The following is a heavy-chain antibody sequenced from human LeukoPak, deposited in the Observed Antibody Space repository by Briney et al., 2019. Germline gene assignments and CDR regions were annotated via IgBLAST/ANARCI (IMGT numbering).Heavy chain of an antibody. V-gene: IGHV3-30*19. D-gene: IGHD5-12*01. CDR1: GFIFSDYV. CDR2: INQDGSNK. J-gene: IGHJ4*02. Sequence: PGGSLRLSCAASGFIFSDYVMNWLRQAPGRGLEWVANINQDGSNKYYADSVKGRFTISRDNSKNTLYLQMNSLRAEDTAVYYCARDSGYDFGGLDYWGQGTLVTVSS. CDR3: ARDSGYDFGGLDY.